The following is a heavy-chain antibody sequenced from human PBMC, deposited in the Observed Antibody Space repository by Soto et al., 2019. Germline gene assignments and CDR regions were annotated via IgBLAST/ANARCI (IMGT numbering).Heavy chain of an antibody. V-gene: IGHV3-9*01. D-gene: IGHD2-15*01. Sequence: PGGSLRLSCAASGFTFDDYAMHWVRQAPGKGLVWVSGISWNSGSIGYADSVKGRFTISRDNAKNSLYLQMNSLRAEDTALYYCVPSGVYCSGGSCFTRAYFQHWGQGTLVTVSS. CDR3: VPSGVYCSGGSCFTRAYFQH. J-gene: IGHJ1*01. CDR1: GFTFDDYA. CDR2: ISWNSGSI.